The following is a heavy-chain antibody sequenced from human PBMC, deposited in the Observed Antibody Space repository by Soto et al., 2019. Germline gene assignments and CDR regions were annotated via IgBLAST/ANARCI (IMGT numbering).Heavy chain of an antibody. Sequence: QVQLVQSGAEVKKPGASVKVSCKASGYTFTSYYMHWVRQAPGQGLEWMGIINPSGGSTSYAQKFQGRVTMTRDTSTSTVYMELSSLRSEDTAVYYCARIGGTKMEHLEIFDYWGQGTLVTVSS. J-gene: IGHJ4*02. CDR2: INPSGGST. CDR1: GYTFTSYY. D-gene: IGHD5-12*01. CDR3: ARIGGTKMEHLEIFDY. V-gene: IGHV1-46*03.